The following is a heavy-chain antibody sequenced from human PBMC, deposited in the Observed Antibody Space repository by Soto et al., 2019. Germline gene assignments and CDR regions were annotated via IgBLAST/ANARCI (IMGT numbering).Heavy chain of an antibody. Sequence: QVQLVESGGGVVQPGRSLRLSCAASGFTFSSYGMHWVRQAPGKGLEWVAVISYDGSNKYYADSVKGRFTISRDNSKNTLYLQMNSLRAEDTAVYYCAKDLRYYYDSSGLQSAFDIWGQGTMVTVSS. CDR1: GFTFSSYG. CDR2: ISYDGSNK. CDR3: AKDLRYYYDSSGLQSAFDI. D-gene: IGHD3-22*01. V-gene: IGHV3-30*18. J-gene: IGHJ3*02.